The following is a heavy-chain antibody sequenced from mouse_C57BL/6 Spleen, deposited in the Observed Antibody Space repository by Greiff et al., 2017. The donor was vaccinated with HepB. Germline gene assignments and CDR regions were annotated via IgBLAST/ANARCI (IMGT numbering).Heavy chain of an antibody. V-gene: IGHV3-6*01. Sequence: EVKLVESGPGLVKPSQSLSLTCSVTGYSITSGYYWNWIRQFPGNKLEWMGYISYDGSNNYNPSLKNRISITRDTSKNQFFLKLNSVTTEDTATYYCAINWDWYFDVWGTGTTVTVSS. D-gene: IGHD4-1*01. CDR2: ISYDGSN. CDR3: AINWDWYFDV. CDR1: GYSITSGYY. J-gene: IGHJ1*03.